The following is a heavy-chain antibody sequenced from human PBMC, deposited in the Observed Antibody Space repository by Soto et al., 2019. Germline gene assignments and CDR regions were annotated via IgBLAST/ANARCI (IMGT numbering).Heavy chain of an antibody. J-gene: IGHJ4*02. CDR3: ANDDFWSGLDY. V-gene: IGHV1-3*01. CDR2: INAGNGNT. Sequence: QVQLVQSGAEVKKPGASVKVSCKASGYTFTSYAMHWVRQAPGQRLEWMGWINAGNGNTKYSQKLQGRVTITRDTAASSAYMELRSLITEDTAVYYCANDDFWSGLDYWGQGTLVTVS. D-gene: IGHD3-3*01. CDR1: GYTFTSYA.